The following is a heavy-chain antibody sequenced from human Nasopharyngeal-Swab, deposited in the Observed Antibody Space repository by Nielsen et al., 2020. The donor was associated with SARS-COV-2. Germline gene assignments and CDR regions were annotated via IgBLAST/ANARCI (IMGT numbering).Heavy chain of an antibody. J-gene: IGHJ3*02. CDR1: GGTFSSYA. CDR2: IIPIFGTA. Sequence: KVSCKASGGTFSSYAISWVRQAPGQGLEWMGGIIPIFGTANYAQKFQGRVTITADESTSTAYMELSSLRSEDTAVYYCASPSYYGSGSYYPKGAFDIWGQGTMVTVSS. D-gene: IGHD3-10*01. V-gene: IGHV1-69*01. CDR3: ASPSYYGSGSYYPKGAFDI.